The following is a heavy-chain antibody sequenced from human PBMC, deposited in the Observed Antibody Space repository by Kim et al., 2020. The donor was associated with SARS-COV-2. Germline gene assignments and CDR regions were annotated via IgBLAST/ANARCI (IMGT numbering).Heavy chain of an antibody. Sequence: SETLSLTCTVSGGSISSYYWSWIRQPPGKGLEWIGYIYYSGSTNYNPSLKSRVTISVDTSKNQFSLKLSSVTAADTAVYYCAREPYSGSYYYYYGMDVWVQGTTVTVSS. V-gene: IGHV4-59*01. J-gene: IGHJ6*02. CDR3: AREPYSGSYYYYYGMDV. D-gene: IGHD1-26*01. CDR2: IYYSGST. CDR1: GGSISSYY.